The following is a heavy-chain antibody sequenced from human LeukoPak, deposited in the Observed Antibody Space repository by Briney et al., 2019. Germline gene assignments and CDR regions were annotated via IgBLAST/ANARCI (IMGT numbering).Heavy chain of an antibody. V-gene: IGHV1-69*06. CDR3: AVIAAAPEGFYYYMDV. CDR2: IIPIFGTA. D-gene: IGHD6-13*01. Sequence: ASVKVSCKASGGTFSSYAISWVRQAPGQGLEWMGGIIPIFGTANYAQKFQGRVTITADKSTSTAYMELSSLRSEDTAVYYCAVIAAAPEGFYYYMDVWGKGTTVTVSS. J-gene: IGHJ6*03. CDR1: GGTFSSYA.